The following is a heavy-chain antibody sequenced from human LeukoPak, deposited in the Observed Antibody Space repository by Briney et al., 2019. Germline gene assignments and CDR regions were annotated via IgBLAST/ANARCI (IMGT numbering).Heavy chain of an antibody. CDR3: ARGQQLGSYNWFDP. J-gene: IGHJ5*02. D-gene: IGHD1-1*01. V-gene: IGHV4-34*01. CDR1: GGSFSGYY. CDR2: INHSGST. Sequence: SETLSLTCAVYGGSFSGYYWSWIRQPPGKGLKWIGEINHSGSTNYNPSLKSRVTISLDTSKNQFSLKLSSVTAADTAVYYCARGQQLGSYNWFDPWGQGTLVTVSS.